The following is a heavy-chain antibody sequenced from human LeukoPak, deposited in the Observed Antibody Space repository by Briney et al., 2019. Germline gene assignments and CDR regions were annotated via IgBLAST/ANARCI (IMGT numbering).Heavy chain of an antibody. CDR2: IYYSGST. V-gene: IGHV4-59*08. Sequence: SETLSLTCTVSGGSISSYYWSWIRQPPGKGLEWTGYIYYSGSTNYNPSLKSRVTISVDTSKNQFSLKLSSVTAADTAVYYCARRLRSSGRPFYYYYGMDVWGQGTTVTVSS. CDR1: GGSISSYY. J-gene: IGHJ6*02. CDR3: ARRLRSSGRPFYYYYGMDV. D-gene: IGHD1-26*01.